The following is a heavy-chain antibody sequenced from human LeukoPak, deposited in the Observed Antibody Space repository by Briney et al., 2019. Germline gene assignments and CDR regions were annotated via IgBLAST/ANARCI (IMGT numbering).Heavy chain of an antibody. CDR1: GFTVTSNY. D-gene: IGHD6-19*01. CDR3: ARASQWLAHDY. Sequence: SGGSLRLSCAASGFTVTSNYMSWVRQAPGKGLEWVSVIYSGDNTYYADSVKGRFTISRDNSKNTLYLQTNSLRAEDTAMYYCARASQWLAHDYWGQGTLVTVSS. CDR2: IYSGDNT. V-gene: IGHV3-66*01. J-gene: IGHJ4*02.